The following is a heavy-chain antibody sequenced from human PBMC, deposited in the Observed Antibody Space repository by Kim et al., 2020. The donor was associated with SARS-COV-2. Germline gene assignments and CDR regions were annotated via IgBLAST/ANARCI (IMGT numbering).Heavy chain of an antibody. V-gene: IGHV3-74*01. CDR3: ARAGGYDCSGYYGFCHH. J-gene: IGHJ1*01. Sequence: VKGRFTSSRDNAKNTLYLQMNSLRPEDTTVYYCARAGGYDCSGYYGFCHHWGQGALVTVSS. D-gene: IGHD3-22*01.